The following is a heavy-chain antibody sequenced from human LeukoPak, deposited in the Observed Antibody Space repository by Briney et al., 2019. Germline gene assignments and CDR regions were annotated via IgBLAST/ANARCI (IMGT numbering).Heavy chain of an antibody. J-gene: IGHJ4*02. V-gene: IGHV3-49*04. Sequence: GGSLRLSCAASGFTFGDYAMSWVRQAPEKGLEGVGFITSKAYGGTTEYAASVKGRFTISRDDSKSIAYLQMNSLKTEDTAVYYCTRIAVAGRGFDYWGQGTLVTVSS. D-gene: IGHD6-19*01. CDR1: GFTFGDYA. CDR2: ITSKAYGGTT. CDR3: TRIAVAGRGFDY.